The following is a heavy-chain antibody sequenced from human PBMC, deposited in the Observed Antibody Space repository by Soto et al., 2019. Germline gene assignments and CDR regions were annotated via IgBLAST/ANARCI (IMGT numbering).Heavy chain of an antibody. V-gene: IGHV3-53*01. D-gene: IGHD3-10*01. Sequence: GSLRLSCAASGFTVSSNYMSWVRQAPGKGLEWVSVIYSGGSTYYADSVKGRFTISRDNSKNTLYLQMNSLRAEDTAVYYCARADYYGSGSYAYFDYWGQGTLVTVSS. J-gene: IGHJ4*02. CDR3: ARADYYGSGSYAYFDY. CDR2: IYSGGST. CDR1: GFTVSSNY.